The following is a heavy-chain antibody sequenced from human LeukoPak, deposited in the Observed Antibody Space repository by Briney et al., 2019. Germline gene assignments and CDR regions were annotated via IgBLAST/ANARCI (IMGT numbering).Heavy chain of an antibody. CDR3: AKVLGKYYYYYYGMDV. CDR2: ISGSGGST. Sequence: PGGSLRLSCAASGFTFSSYAMSWVRQAPGKGLEWVSAISGSGGSTYYADSVKGRFTISRDNSKNTLYLQMNSLRAEDTAVYYCAKVLGKYYYYYYGMDVWGQGTTVTVSS. V-gene: IGHV3-23*01. CDR1: GFTFSSYA. J-gene: IGHJ6*02. D-gene: IGHD2-15*01.